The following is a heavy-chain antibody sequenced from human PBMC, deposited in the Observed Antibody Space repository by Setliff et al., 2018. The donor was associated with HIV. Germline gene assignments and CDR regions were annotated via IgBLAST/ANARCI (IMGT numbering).Heavy chain of an antibody. D-gene: IGHD2-8*02. CDR2: INHSGST. J-gene: IGHJ4*02. CDR3: ARGRGDIVLLVYTYPPDY. CDR1: GGSFSAYH. V-gene: IGHV4-34*01. Sequence: SETLSLTCAVYGGSFSAYHWSWIRQTPGKGLEWLGEINHSGSTAYNLALESRVSMSIDTSKNQFSLKLTSVTAADTAIYYCARGRGDIVLLVYTYPPDYWGRGKLVTVSS.